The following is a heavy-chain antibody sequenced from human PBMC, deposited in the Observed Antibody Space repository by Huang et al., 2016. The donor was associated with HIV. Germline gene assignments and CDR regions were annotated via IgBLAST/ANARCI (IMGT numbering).Heavy chain of an antibody. Sequence: QVHLVQSGAEVKKPGSSVRVSCTASGGSFKISGISWVRQAPGQGLEWLGGILPILWIANYAQEMGDSFTITARESTPTVYMDLTSLRPEDTAVYYCASGASYEIWTPYYSGWHYSMDVWGEGTTVTVSS. J-gene: IGHJ6*03. D-gene: IGHD3-9*01. CDR3: ASGASYEIWTPYYSGWHYSMDV. CDR2: ILPILWIA. CDR1: GGSFKISG. V-gene: IGHV1-69*13.